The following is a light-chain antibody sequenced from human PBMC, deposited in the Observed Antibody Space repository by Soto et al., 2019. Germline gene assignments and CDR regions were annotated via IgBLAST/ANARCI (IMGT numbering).Light chain of an antibody. CDR3: HQYGRSPRGT. CDR2: GAT. CDR1: QGVTDNY. V-gene: IGKV3-20*01. J-gene: IGKJ1*01. Sequence: IVLTQSPGTLSSSPGGRATLSCRASQGVTDNYLAWYQHKPGQAPRLLIYGATSRATGIPDRFSGSGSGTDFTLTISRLEPEDFAMYYCHQYGRSPRGTFGQGTKVDIK.